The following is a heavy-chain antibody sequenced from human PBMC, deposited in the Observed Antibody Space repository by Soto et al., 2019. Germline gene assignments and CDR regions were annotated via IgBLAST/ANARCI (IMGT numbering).Heavy chain of an antibody. J-gene: IGHJ4*02. Sequence: GGPLRLSCAASGFTFSNYSMSWVRQAPGKGLEWVSYISSGSGSIYYADSVKGRFTISRDNARNSLHLQMNSLRAEDTAVYYCARVLGADYWGQGTLVTVSS. CDR1: GFTFSNYS. V-gene: IGHV3-48*01. D-gene: IGHD3-3*01. CDR2: ISSGSGSI. CDR3: ARVLGADY.